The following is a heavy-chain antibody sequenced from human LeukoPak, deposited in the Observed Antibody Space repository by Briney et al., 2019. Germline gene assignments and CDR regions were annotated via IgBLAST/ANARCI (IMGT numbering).Heavy chain of an antibody. Sequence: GGSLRLSCAASGFTFSSYGMSWVRQAPGKGLEWVSAISSSGGTAYYADSVKGRFTISRDNSKNTLYLQMNSLRAEDTAVYYCAEDQVMVTAITSFDYWGQGTLVTVSS. D-gene: IGHD2-21*02. CDR3: AEDQVMVTAITSFDY. J-gene: IGHJ4*02. V-gene: IGHV3-23*01. CDR1: GFTFSSYG. CDR2: ISSSGGTA.